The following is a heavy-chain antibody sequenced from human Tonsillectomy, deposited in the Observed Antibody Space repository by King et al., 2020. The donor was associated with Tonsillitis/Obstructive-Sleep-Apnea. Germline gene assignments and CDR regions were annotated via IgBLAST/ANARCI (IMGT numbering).Heavy chain of an antibody. D-gene: IGHD3-10*01. CDR1: GFTFSDYY. V-gene: IGHV3-11*05. CDR2: ITSSSSYT. Sequence: VQLVEYGGGLVKPGGSLRLSCAASGFTFSDYYMSWIRQAPGKGLEWVSYITSSSSYTNYADSVKGRFTISRDNAKNSLYLQMNSLRAEDTAVYYCARAVNYYGSGSPPYYFDYWGQGTLVTVSS. J-gene: IGHJ4*02. CDR3: ARAVNYYGSGSPPYYFDY.